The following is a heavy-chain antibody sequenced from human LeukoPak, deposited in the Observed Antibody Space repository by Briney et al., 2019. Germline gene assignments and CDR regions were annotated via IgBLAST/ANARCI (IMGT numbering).Heavy chain of an antibody. V-gene: IGHV3-21*04. J-gene: IGHJ3*02. D-gene: IGHD3-10*01. CDR1: GFTFSSYT. CDR2: ISSSSNYI. CDR3: ARSTFMVRTFDAFDI. Sequence: PGGSLRLSCAASGFTFSSYTMNWVRQAPGKGLEWVSSISSSSNYIYYADSVKGRFTISRDNAKNPLYLQMNSLRAEDTAVYYCARSTFMVRTFDAFDIWGQGTMVTVSS.